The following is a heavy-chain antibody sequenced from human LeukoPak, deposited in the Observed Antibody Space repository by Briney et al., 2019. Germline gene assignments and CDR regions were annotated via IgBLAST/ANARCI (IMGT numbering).Heavy chain of an antibody. CDR3: AKVVMAASFDN. CDR1: GFTFSKYA. V-gene: IGHV3-23*01. CDR2: ISGDGDYT. J-gene: IGHJ4*02. D-gene: IGHD2-8*01. Sequence: GGSLRLSCEASGFTFSKYAMSWVRQAPGKGLEWVSGISGDGDYTYYADSVKGRFTMSRDNSKNTLSLQMINLRAEDTAVYYCAKVVMAASFDNWGQGTLLTVSS.